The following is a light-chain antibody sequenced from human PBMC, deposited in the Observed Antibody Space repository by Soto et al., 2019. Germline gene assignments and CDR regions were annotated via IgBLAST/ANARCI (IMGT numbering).Light chain of an antibody. J-gene: IGKJ1*01. V-gene: IGKV1-5*01. CDR1: QSVSNW. CDR3: QQYNTYSA. CDR2: NAS. Sequence: DIQMTQSPSTLSASVGHRVTITCRASQSVSNWLAWYQQKRGKDPELLIYNASSVKSGVPSRFSGSGSGTEFTLTISSLQPDDFATYYYQQYNTYSAFGQGTKVEIK.